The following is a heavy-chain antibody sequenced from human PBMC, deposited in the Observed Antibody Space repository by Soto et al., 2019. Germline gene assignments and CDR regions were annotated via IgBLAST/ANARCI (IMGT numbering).Heavy chain of an antibody. Sequence: SETLSLTCTVSGGSLSSSSYYWGWIRQPPGKGLEWIGSIFYNGNTYYSPSLESRLTISFDTSINQFSLKLRSLTAADTAVYYCARHTYGIGLAYWGKGTLVT. D-gene: IGHD4-17*01. CDR3: ARHTYGIGLAY. CDR2: IFYNGNT. V-gene: IGHV4-39*01. J-gene: IGHJ4*02. CDR1: GGSLSSSSYY.